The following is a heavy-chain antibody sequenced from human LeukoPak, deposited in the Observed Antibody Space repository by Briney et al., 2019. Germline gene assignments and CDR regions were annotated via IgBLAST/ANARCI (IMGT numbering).Heavy chain of an antibody. V-gene: IGHV4-30-4*07. Sequence: SQTLSLTCAVSGGSISSGGYSWSWIRQPPGKGLEWIGYIYYSGSTNYNPSLKSRVTISVDTSKNQFSLKLSSVTAADTAVYYCVLVNSQWLVDYWGQGTLVTVSS. CDR1: GGSISSGGYS. CDR2: IYYSGST. CDR3: VLVNSQWLVDY. D-gene: IGHD6-19*01. J-gene: IGHJ4*02.